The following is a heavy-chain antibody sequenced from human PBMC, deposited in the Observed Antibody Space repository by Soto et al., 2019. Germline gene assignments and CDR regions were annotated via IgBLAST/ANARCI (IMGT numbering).Heavy chain of an antibody. CDR1: GYTFTSYG. V-gene: IGHV1-18*04. D-gene: IGHD1-26*01. J-gene: IGHJ4*02. CDR2: ISAYNGNT. Sequence: GASVKVSCKASGYTFTSYGISWVRQAPGQGLEWMGWISAYNGNTNYAQELQGRVTMTTDTSTSTAYMELRSLRSDDTAVYYCARASAPGGSYYGEGFDFWGQGTLVTVSS. CDR3: ARASAPGGSYYGEGFDF.